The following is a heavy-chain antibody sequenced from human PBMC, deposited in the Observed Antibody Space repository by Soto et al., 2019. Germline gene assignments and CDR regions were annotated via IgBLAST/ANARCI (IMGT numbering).Heavy chain of an antibody. CDR2: IWYDGSNK. V-gene: IGHV3-33*01. CDR1: GFTFSSYG. D-gene: IGHD4-4*01. CDR3: ARDRKGGYSKNHYYCYYGMDV. J-gene: IGHJ6*02. Sequence: QVQLVESGGGVVQPGRSLRLSCAASGFTFSSYGMHWVRQAPGKGLEWVAVIWYDGSNKYYADSVKGRFSISRDNSKNTLCPQMNSRRAEDTAVYYCARDRKGGYSKNHYYCYYGMDVWGQGTTVTVSS.